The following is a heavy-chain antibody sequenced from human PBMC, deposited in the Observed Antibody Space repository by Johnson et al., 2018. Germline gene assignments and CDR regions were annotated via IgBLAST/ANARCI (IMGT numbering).Heavy chain of an antibody. CDR1: GGTFSSYS. CDR3: PCALAGIAAPTHDNYVGLDL. Sequence: VQLVETGAEVKKPGSSVKVSCKASGGTFSSYSFSWVRQAPGQGLEWMGGIIPIFGTTLYTQKFQGRVTITSDESTNTASREVRSRRYEDTAVYYCPCALAGIAAPTHDNYVGLDLWGQGTTVIVSS. CDR2: IIPIFGTT. J-gene: IGHJ6*02. V-gene: IGHV1-69*01. D-gene: IGHD4-23*01.